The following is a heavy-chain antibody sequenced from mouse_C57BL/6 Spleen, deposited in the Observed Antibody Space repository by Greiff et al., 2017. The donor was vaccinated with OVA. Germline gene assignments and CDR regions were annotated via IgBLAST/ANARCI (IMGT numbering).Heavy chain of an antibody. J-gene: IGHJ4*01. CDR2: IDPSDSYT. D-gene: IGHD6-5*01. Sequence: VQLQQPGAELVMPGASVKLSCKASGYTFTSYWMHWVKQRPGPGLAWIGEIDPSDSYTNYNQKFKGKSTLTVDKSSSTAYMQLSSLTSEDSAVYYCARRAYDLPYAMDYWGQGTSVTVSS. CDR1: GYTFTSYW. V-gene: IGHV1-69*01. CDR3: ARRAYDLPYAMDY.